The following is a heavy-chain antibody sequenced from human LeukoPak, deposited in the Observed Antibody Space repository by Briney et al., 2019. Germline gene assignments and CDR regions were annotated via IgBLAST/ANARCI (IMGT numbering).Heavy chain of an antibody. CDR3: ARGGGKLGY. Sequence: PSETLSLTCTVSGGSISSYYWSWIRQPPGKGLEWIGYIYCSGSTNYNPSLKSRVTVSVDTSKNQFSLKLSSVTAADTAVYYCARGGGKLGYWGQGTLVTVAS. V-gene: IGHV4-59*01. CDR1: GGSISSYY. CDR2: IYCSGST. D-gene: IGHD4-23*01. J-gene: IGHJ4*02.